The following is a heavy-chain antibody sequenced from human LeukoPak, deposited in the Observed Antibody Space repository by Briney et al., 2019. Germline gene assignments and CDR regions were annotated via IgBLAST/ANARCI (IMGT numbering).Heavy chain of an antibody. J-gene: IGHJ4*02. D-gene: IGHD4-17*01. CDR2: INHSGYT. CDR1: GVSFNDYY. CDR3: TRMTTGHDY. V-gene: IGHV4-34*01. Sequence: PSETLSLTCAVSGVSFNDYYWSWVRQTPGKGLEWIGEINHSGYTNDSPSLKSRVTLSIDTSRRQFSLNLRSVTVADTGIYYCTRMTTGHDYWGQGTLVTVSS.